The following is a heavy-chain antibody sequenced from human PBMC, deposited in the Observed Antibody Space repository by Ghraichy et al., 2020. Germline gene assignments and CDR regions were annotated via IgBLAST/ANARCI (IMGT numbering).Heavy chain of an antibody. D-gene: IGHD2-15*01. J-gene: IGHJ5*02. CDR3: GRVWGYCCSGSCNLDHRFGP. V-gene: IGHV4-61*01. CDR2: TYYNGRA. CDR1: GASVSSASYY. Sequence: SETLSLTCSVSGASVSSASYYWNWIRQPPRKGLEWIGFTYYNGRASHNPSLKSRVTMSLDTSKNQFSLKLSSVTAADTAVYYCGRVWGYCCSGSCNLDHRFGPGGQGTLATVSS.